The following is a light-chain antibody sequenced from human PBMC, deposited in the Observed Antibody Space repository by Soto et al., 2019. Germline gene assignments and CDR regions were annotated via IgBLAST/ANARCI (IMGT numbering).Light chain of an antibody. V-gene: IGKV3-11*01. Sequence: IVLRHSPATLSSSPGERATLSCRASQSIDTYLAWYQQKPGQAPRLLIYDASDRATGIPARFSGSGSGTAFTLTISGLEPEDFALYYCQQRYNWPLTFGGGTKVDIK. CDR1: QSIDTY. CDR3: QQRYNWPLT. CDR2: DAS. J-gene: IGKJ4*02.